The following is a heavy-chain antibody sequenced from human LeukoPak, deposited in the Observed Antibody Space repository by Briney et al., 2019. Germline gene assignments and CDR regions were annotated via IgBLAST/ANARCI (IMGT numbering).Heavy chain of an antibody. CDR1: GYTFTGYY. V-gene: IGHV1-2*04. J-gene: IGHJ4*02. CDR3: AREGTKYGSGSEIDY. Sequence: ASVKVSCKASGYTFTGYYMHWVRQAPGQGLEWMGWINPNSGGTNYAQKFQGWVTMTRDTSISTAYMELSGLRSDDTAVYYCAREGTKYGSGSEIDYWGQGTLVTVSS. CDR2: INPNSGGT. D-gene: IGHD3-10*01.